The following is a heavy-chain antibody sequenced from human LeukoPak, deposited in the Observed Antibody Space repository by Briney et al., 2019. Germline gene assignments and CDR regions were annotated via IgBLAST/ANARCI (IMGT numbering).Heavy chain of an antibody. V-gene: IGHV4-34*01. CDR1: GGSFSGYF. Sequence: SETLSLTCAVYGGSFSGYFWSWIRQPPGKGLEWIGEINHSGITNYNPSLKSRVTISVDTPKNQFSLKLSSVTAADTAVYYCARGVGFVKIDYWGQGTLVTVSS. J-gene: IGHJ4*02. CDR3: ARGVGFVKIDY. D-gene: IGHD3-10*01. CDR2: INHSGIT.